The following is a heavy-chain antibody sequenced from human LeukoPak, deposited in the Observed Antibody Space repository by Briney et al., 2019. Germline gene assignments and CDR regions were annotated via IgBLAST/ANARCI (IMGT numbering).Heavy chain of an antibody. Sequence: SETLSLTCTVSGYSISSGYYWGWIRQPPGKGLEWIGSIYHSGSTYYNPSLKSRVTISVDTSKNQFSLKLSSVTAADTAVYYCARQELRFLEWPGWFDPWGQGTLVTVSS. CDR1: GYSISSGYY. J-gene: IGHJ5*02. D-gene: IGHD3-3*01. CDR2: IYHSGST. CDR3: ARQELRFLEWPGWFDP. V-gene: IGHV4-38-2*02.